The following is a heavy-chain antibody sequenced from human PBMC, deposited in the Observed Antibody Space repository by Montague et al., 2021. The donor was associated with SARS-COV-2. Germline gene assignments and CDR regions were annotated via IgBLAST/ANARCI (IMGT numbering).Heavy chain of an antibody. Sequence: SLRLSCAASGFTFSSYGMHWVRQTPGKGLERVAVIWYDGSNKYYADSVKGRFTISRDNSKNTLYLQMNSLRAEDTAVYYCARDQRGGALEWLGDGMDVWGQGTTVTDSS. CDR1: GFTFSSYG. J-gene: IGHJ6*02. CDR3: ARDQRGGALEWLGDGMDV. V-gene: IGHV3-33*01. D-gene: IGHD3-3*01. CDR2: IWYDGSNK.